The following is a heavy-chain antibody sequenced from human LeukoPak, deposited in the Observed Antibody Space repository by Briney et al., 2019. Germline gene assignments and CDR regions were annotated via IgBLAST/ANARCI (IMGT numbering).Heavy chain of an antibody. CDR3: AKDLLTPYYYDSSGYPNFDY. D-gene: IGHD3-22*01. J-gene: IGHJ4*02. CDR2: ISGSGGSGGST. CDR1: GFTFSSYA. V-gene: IGHV3-23*01. Sequence: GASLRLSCATSGFTFSSYAMSWVRQAPGKGLEWVSGISGSGGSGGSTYYADSVKGRFTISRDNSKNTLFLQMNSLRVEDTAVYYCAKDLLTPYYYDSSGYPNFDYWGQGTLVTVSS.